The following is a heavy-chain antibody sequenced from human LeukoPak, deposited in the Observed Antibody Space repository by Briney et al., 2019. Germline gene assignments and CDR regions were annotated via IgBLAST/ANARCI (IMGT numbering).Heavy chain of an antibody. D-gene: IGHD3-10*01. CDR1: GYTFTNYD. J-gene: IGHJ4*02. CDR3: ARGSRSGDY. V-gene: IGHV1-8*01. CDR2: MNPNSGNT. Sequence: GVSVKASCKTSGYTFTNYDINWVRQATGQGLEWMGWMNPNSGNTGYAQKFQGRVTMTRNISTSTAYMELSSLRSEDTAVYYCARGSRSGDYWGQGTQVTVSS.